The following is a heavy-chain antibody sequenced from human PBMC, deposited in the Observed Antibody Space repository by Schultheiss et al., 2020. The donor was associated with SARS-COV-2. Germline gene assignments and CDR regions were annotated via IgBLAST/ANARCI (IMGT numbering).Heavy chain of an antibody. CDR2: VYYDGGI. CDR1: GDSISPNY. J-gene: IGHJ3*02. V-gene: IGHV4-59*01. Sequence: SETLSLTCSVSGDSISPNYWSWIRQSPGKGLQWLGLVYYDGGIIYNASLRSRLTISVDTSKNQFSLKMRSLTAADTAVYYCARKGPIEENAFDIWGQGTMVTVSS. CDR3: ARKGPIEENAFDI.